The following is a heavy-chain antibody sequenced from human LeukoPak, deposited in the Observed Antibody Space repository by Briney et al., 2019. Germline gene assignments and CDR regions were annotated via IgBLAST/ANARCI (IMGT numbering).Heavy chain of an antibody. CDR2: IYHSGST. J-gene: IGHJ4*02. V-gene: IGHV4-38-2*01. CDR1: GYSISSGYY. Sequence: SETLSLTCAVSGYSISSGYYWGWIRQPPGKGLEWIGSIYHSGSTYYNPSLKSRVTISVDTSKNQFSLKLSSVTAAGTAVYYCARGTTFFDYWGQGTLVTVSS. CDR3: ARGTTFFDY. D-gene: IGHD1-1*01.